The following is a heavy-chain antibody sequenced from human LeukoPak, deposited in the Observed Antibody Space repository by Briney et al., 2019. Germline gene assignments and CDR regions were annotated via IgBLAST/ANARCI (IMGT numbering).Heavy chain of an antibody. D-gene: IGHD3-22*01. Sequence: SETLSLTCTVSGGSISSSSYYWGWIRQPPGKGLECIGYIYYSGSTNYNPSLKSRVTISVDTSKNQFSLKLSSVTAADTAVYYCARAYYYDSSGYYPLMLYYYGMDVWGQGTTVTVSS. V-gene: IGHV4-61*05. CDR2: IYYSGST. CDR1: GGSISSSSYY. CDR3: ARAYYYDSSGYYPLMLYYYGMDV. J-gene: IGHJ6*02.